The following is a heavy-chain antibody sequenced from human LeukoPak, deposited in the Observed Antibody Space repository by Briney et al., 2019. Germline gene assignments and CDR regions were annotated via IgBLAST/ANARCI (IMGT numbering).Heavy chain of an antibody. CDR2: IDWDDDK. CDR1: GLSLNTHGMR. J-gene: IGHJ3*02. V-gene: IGHV2-70*04. CDR3: ARIMQEAFDI. Sequence: SGPALVKPTQSLTLTCTFSGLSLNTHGMRVSWIRQPPGKALEWLARIDWDDDKFYTTSLKTRLTISKDTSKNQVVLTMTNMDPVDTATYYCARIMQEAFDIWGQGTMVTVSS.